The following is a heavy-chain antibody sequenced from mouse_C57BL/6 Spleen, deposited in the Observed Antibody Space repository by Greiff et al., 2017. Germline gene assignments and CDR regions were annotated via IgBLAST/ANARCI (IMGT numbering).Heavy chain of an antibody. CDR2: IHPNSGST. D-gene: IGHD2-4*01. CDR1: GYTFTSYW. Sequence: VQLQQSGAELVKPGASVKLSCKASGYTFTSYWMHWVKQRPGQGLEWIGMIHPNSGSTNYNEKFKSKATLTVDKSASTAYMQLSSLTSEDSAVYYCARVYYDYDGYWYFDVWGTGTTVTVSS. V-gene: IGHV1-64*01. J-gene: IGHJ1*03. CDR3: ARVYYDYDGYWYFDV.